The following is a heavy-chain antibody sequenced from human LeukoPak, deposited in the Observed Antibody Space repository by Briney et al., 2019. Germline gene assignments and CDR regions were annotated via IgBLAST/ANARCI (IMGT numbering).Heavy chain of an antibody. Sequence: GGSLRLSCAASGFTFSRYWMHWVRQAPGTGLVWVSRIKSDGSSISYADSVKGRFTISRDNAKNTLYLQMNSLRAEDSAVYYCARDHSAGKYGMDVWGQGTTVTVSS. J-gene: IGHJ6*02. CDR3: ARDHSAGKYGMDV. CDR1: GFTFSRYW. V-gene: IGHV3-74*01. CDR2: IKSDGSSI. D-gene: IGHD6-13*01.